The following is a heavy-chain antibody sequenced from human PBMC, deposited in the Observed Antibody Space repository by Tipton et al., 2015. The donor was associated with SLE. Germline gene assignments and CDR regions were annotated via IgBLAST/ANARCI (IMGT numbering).Heavy chain of an antibody. J-gene: IGHJ3*02. CDR3: ARGNYHDSSGYDAFDI. CDR2: IYYSGST. CDR1: GGSISSSSYY. V-gene: IGHV4-39*07. D-gene: IGHD3-22*01. Sequence: TLSLTCTVSGGSISSSSYYWGWIRQPPGKGLEWIGSIYYSGSTYYNPSLKSRVTISVDTSKNQFSLKLSSVTAADTAVYYCARGNYHDSSGYDAFDIWGQGTMVTVSS.